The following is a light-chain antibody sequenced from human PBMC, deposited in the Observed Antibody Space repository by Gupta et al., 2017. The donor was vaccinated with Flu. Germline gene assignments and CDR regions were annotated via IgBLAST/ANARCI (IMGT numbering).Light chain of an antibody. V-gene: IGKV2-30*01. CDR3: MHGTHWLFT. J-gene: IGKJ3*01. Sequence: ISFRSSQSLGYSGGNTSLSWFHQRPGQSPRRLIYKVSNRDSGVPDRFSGSGSGADFTLKISRVEAEDVGVYYCMHGTHWLFTFGPGTTVDIK. CDR2: KVS. CDR1: QSLGYSGGNTS.